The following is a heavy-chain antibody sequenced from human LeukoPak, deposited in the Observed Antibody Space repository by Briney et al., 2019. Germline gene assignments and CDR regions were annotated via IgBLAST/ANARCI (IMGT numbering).Heavy chain of an antibody. Sequence: PSQTLSLTCAVYGGAFSGYYWSWIRQPPGKGLERIWEINHSGSNNYNPTLKSRVTISVDTSKNQFSLKLSSVTAADTAVYYCARGRGSSWLYYYYYMDVWGKGTTVTVSS. V-gene: IGHV4-34*01. CDR1: GGAFSGYY. CDR3: ARGRGSSWLYYYYYMDV. CDR2: INHSGSN. J-gene: IGHJ6*03. D-gene: IGHD6-13*01.